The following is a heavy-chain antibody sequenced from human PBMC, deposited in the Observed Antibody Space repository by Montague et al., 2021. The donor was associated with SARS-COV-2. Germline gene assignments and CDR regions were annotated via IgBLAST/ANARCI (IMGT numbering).Heavy chain of an antibody. Sequence: ETLSLTCTVSGYSISSGYYWGCVRQPPGKGLEWFGSIYHSGSTYYNPSLKSRVTISVDTSKNQFSLKLISVTAADTAVYYCARDCYDYGSGSYQRWFDPWGQGTLVTVSS. D-gene: IGHD3-10*01. CDR3: ARDCYDYGSGSYQRWFDP. CDR2: IYHSGST. J-gene: IGHJ5*02. CDR1: GYSISSGYY. V-gene: IGHV4-38-2*02.